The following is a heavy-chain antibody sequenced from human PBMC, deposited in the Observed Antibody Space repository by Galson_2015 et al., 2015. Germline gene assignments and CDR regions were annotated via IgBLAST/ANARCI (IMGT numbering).Heavy chain of an antibody. CDR3: ARGQGGYDYLEY. CDR2: IWYDASKK. D-gene: IGHD5-12*01. Sequence: LRLSCAASGFTFSSYGMHWVRQTPGNGLEWQAVIWYDASKKYYADSVKGRFTISRDNSKHTLYLQMDSLRAEDTAVYFCARGQGGYDYLEYWGQGTLVTVSS. CDR1: GFTFSSYG. V-gene: IGHV3-33*01. J-gene: IGHJ4*02.